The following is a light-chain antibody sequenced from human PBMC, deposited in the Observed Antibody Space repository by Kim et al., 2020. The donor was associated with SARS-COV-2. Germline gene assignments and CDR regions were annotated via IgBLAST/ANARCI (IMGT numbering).Light chain of an antibody. Sequence: SSELTQDPAVSVALGQTVKITCRGDSLRNYYASWYQQKPGQAPILVFYGKNNRPSGIPHRFSGSSSRDTATLTITGTQAEDEADYYCNSRYSSGVVFGGGTKVTVL. CDR3: NSRYSSGVV. CDR1: SLRNYY. J-gene: IGLJ2*01. CDR2: GKN. V-gene: IGLV3-19*01.